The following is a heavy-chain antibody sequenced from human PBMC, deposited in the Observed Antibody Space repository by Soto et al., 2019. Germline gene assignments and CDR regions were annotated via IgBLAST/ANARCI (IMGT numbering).Heavy chain of an antibody. CDR1: GFTFSSYA. CDR3: AKDRVASWFWFDS. V-gene: IGHV3-30*18. CDR2: IAYDGSNR. D-gene: IGHD6-13*01. J-gene: IGHJ5*01. Sequence: QVQLVESGGGVVQPGGSLRLSCAVSGFTFSSYAMHWVRQAPGEGLEWVAVIAYDGSNRYYADSAKGRFTISRDNSKNTLYLQLSGLRPEDTAVYFCAKDRVASWFWFDSWGQGTLVTVSS.